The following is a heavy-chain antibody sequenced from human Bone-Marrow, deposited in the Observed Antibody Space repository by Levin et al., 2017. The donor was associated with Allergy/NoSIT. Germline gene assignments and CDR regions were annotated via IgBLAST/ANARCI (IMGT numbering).Heavy chain of an antibody. D-gene: IGHD6-13*01. J-gene: IGHJ4*02. V-gene: IGHV1-46*01. Sequence: ASVKVSCKASGYPFSDYHMHWVRRAPGQGLEWMGRISPSNGRTNYKEKFRGRVAMTRDTSTSTVYLELSSLTSDDTAVYYCTRGIGSGAAGRLDYWGQGTLVTVSS. CDR2: ISPSNGRT. CDR3: TRGIGSGAAGRLDY. CDR1: GYPFSDYH.